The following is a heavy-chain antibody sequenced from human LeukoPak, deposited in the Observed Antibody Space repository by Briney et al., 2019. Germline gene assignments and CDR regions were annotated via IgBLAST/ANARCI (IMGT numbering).Heavy chain of an antibody. V-gene: IGHV3-30*02. CDR3: AKDDGLLEVVPAATAWALRLGGGLIDY. CDR1: GFTFRNYG. Sequence: GGSLRLFCAASGFTFRNYGMHWVRQAPGKGLEGVAFIRHDGNNKYYADSVKGRFTMSRDNSKNTLYLQMNSLRAEDTAVYYCAKDDGLLEVVPAATAWALRLGGGLIDYWGQGTLVTVSS. J-gene: IGHJ4*02. D-gene: IGHD2-2*01. CDR2: IRHDGNNK.